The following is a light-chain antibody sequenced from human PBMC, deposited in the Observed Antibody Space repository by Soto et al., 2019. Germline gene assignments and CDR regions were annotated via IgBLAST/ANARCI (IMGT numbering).Light chain of an antibody. V-gene: IGKV1-39*01. CDR2: AAS. Sequence: DIQMTQSPSSLSATVGGGVTITCRASQSISIYLNWYQQKPGKAPKLLIYAASSLQSGVPSRFSGSGSGTDFTLTISSLQPEDFATYYCQQSYSTPLTFGGGTKVEIK. CDR3: QQSYSTPLT. CDR1: QSISIY. J-gene: IGKJ4*01.